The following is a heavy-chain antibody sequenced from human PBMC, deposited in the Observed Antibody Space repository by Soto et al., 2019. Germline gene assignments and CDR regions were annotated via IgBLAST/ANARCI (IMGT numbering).Heavy chain of an antibody. CDR1: GFTFSSYA. V-gene: IGHV3-30-3*01. CDR2: ISYDGSNK. J-gene: IGHJ6*02. CDR3: ARRLVNDFLRGYFESAPGMDV. Sequence: QVQLVESGGGVVQPGRSLRRSCAASGFTFSSYALHWVRQAPGKGLEWVAVISYDGSNKYYADSVKGRFTISRDNSKDTLYLQMNSLRAEDTAVYYCARRLVNDFLRGYFESAPGMDVWGQGTTVTVSS. D-gene: IGHD3-3*01.